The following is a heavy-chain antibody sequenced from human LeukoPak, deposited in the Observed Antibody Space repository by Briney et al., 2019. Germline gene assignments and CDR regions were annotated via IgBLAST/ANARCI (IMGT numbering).Heavy chain of an antibody. CDR1: GGSISSYY. Sequence: SGTLSLTCTVSGGSISSYYWSWIRQPPGKGLEWIGYIYDSGSTNYNPSLKSRVTISVDTSKNRFSLKLSSVTAADTAVFYCASLTTADAFDIWGQGTMVTVSS. D-gene: IGHD3-22*01. V-gene: IGHV4-59*01. CDR2: IYDSGST. CDR3: ASLTTADAFDI. J-gene: IGHJ3*02.